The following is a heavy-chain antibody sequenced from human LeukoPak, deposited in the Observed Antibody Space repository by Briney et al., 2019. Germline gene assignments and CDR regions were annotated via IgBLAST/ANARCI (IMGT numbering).Heavy chain of an antibody. CDR3: AKDQAYYGILTGYYQHHNWFDP. CDR1: GFTFDDYA. J-gene: IGHJ5*02. D-gene: IGHD3-9*01. Sequence: GGSLRLSCAASGFTFDDYAMHWVRQAPGKGLEWVSLISGDGGSTYYADSVKGRFTISRDNSKNSLYLQMNSLRTEDTALYYCAKDQAYYGILTGYYQHHNWFDPWGQGTLVTVSS. V-gene: IGHV3-43*02. CDR2: ISGDGGST.